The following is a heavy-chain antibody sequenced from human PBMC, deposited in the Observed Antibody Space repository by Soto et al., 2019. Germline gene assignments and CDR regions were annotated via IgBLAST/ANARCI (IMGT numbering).Heavy chain of an antibody. V-gene: IGHV3-7*01. D-gene: IGHD2-15*01. CDR2: IKQDGSEK. CDR3: AKVGLSVVVAATPSRPLFDI. J-gene: IGHJ3*02. Sequence: EVQLVESGGGLVQPGGSLRLSCAASGFTFSSYWMSWVRQAPGKGLEWVANIKQDGSEKYYADSVKGRFTISRDNSKNTLYLQMNSLRAEDTAVYYCAKVGLSVVVAATPSRPLFDIWGQGTMVTVSS. CDR1: GFTFSSYW.